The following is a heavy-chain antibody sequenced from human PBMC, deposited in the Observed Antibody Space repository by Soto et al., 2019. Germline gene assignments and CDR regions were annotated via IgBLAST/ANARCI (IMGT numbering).Heavy chain of an antibody. CDR2: TYYSGST. CDR3: ARDLGAAPLAY. D-gene: IGHD6-13*01. V-gene: IGHV4-59*01. CDR1: GGSISNYY. Sequence: QVQRQESGPGLVKPSETLSLTCTVSGGSISNYYWSWIRQPPSKGLEWIGYTYYSGSTNYNPSLRSRVTISVDTSKKQFSLKLSSVTAADTAVYYCARDLGAAPLAYWGQGTLVTVSS. J-gene: IGHJ4*02.